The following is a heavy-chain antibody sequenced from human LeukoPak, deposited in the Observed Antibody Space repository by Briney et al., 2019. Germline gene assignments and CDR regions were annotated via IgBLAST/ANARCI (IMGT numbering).Heavy chain of an antibody. CDR2: ISDRGGNT. Sequence: GGSLRLSCAASGFTFSNFAMIWVRQAPGKGVEWGSVISDRGGNTYYADSVKGRFAISRDNSRNTLYLQMNSLTAEDTAVYYCAKKGATTKDFDHWGQGTLVTVSS. V-gene: IGHV3-23*01. J-gene: IGHJ4*02. CDR1: GFTFSNFA. D-gene: IGHD1-26*01. CDR3: AKKGATTKDFDH.